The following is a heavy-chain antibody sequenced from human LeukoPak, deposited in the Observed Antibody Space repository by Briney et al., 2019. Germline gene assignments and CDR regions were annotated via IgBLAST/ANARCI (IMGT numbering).Heavy chain of an antibody. V-gene: IGHV3-48*03. J-gene: IGHJ4*02. Sequence: PGGSLRLSCAASGFTFSNYEMNWVRQAPGKGLEWVSYISSSGSTIYYADSVKGRFTISRDNAKNSLYLQMNSLRAEDTAVYYCARGPLGRFDYDSSGYYPLGYWGQGTLVTVSS. CDR1: GFTFSNYE. CDR3: ARGPLGRFDYDSSGYYPLGY. CDR2: ISSSGSTI. D-gene: IGHD3-22*01.